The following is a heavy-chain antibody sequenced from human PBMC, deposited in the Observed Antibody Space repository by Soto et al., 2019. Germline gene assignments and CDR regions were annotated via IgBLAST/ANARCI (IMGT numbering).Heavy chain of an antibody. CDR2: VNCGNDNT. V-gene: IGHV1-3*05. Sequence: QVQLVQSGAEEKRPGASVKISCKTSGYIFTNYAIHWVRQAPGQGLEWMGWVNCGNDNTKYSQKFQDRLTITRAASASTAYMDLSSLTSEDTAVYVCAKGVWQWSKWDYFDYWGQGSLVAVSS. D-gene: IGHD1-26*01. CDR1: GYIFTNYA. CDR3: AKGVWQWSKWDYFDY. J-gene: IGHJ4*02.